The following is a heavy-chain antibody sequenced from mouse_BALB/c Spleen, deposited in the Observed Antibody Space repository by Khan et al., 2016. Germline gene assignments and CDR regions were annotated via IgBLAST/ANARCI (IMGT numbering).Heavy chain of an antibody. Sequence: EVQLQESGPGLVKPSQSLSLTCTVTGYSITSDYAWNWIRQFPGNKLEWMGYISYSGSTNYNPSLKSRVPITRDTSKNQVFLQLNSVTTEDTATYYGARSFGYRGLAYWGQGTLVTVSA. V-gene: IGHV3-2*02. J-gene: IGHJ3*01. CDR2: ISYSGST. CDR3: ARSFGYRGLAY. D-gene: IGHD2-2*01. CDR1: GYSITSDYA.